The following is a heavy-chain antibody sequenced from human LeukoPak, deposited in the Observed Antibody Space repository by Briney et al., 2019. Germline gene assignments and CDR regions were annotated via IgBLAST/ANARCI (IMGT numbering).Heavy chain of an antibody. CDR2: ISPTGSTT. CDR1: GFSFSGHW. CDR3: ARGPSSNWSGLDF. Sequence: GGSLRLSCAASGFSFSGHWMHWARQLPGNGRVWVSRISPTGSTTSYADSVKGRFTVSRDNAKNTLYLQVNNLRAEDTAVYYCARGPSSNWSGLDFWGQGTLLTVSS. D-gene: IGHD6-13*01. J-gene: IGHJ4*02. V-gene: IGHV3-74*01.